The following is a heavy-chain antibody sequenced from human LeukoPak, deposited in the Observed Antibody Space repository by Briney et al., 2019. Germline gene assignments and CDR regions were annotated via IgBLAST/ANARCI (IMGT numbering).Heavy chain of an antibody. D-gene: IGHD3-22*01. CDR1: GFTFSSYS. Sequence: GGSLRLSCAASGFTFSSYSMNWVRQAPGKGLEWVSSISSSSSYIYYADSVKGRFTISRDNAKNSLYLQMNSLRAEDTAVYYCARGGDSSGPDAFDIWGQGTMVTVSS. J-gene: IGHJ3*02. V-gene: IGHV3-21*04. CDR3: ARGGDSSGPDAFDI. CDR2: ISSSSSYI.